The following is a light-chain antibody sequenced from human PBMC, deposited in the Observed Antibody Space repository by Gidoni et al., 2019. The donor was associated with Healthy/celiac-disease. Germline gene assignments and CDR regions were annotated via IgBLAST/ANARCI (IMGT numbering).Light chain of an antibody. CDR2: DVS. V-gene: IGLV2-14*04. CDR1: SSDVGGYNY. CDR3: SSYISSSTPI. Sequence: GSPGQSITISCTGTSSDVGGYNYVSWYQQHPGKAPKLMIYDVSNRPSGVSNRFSGSKSGNTASLTISGLQAEDEADYYCSSYISSSTPIFGGGTKLTXL. J-gene: IGLJ2*01.